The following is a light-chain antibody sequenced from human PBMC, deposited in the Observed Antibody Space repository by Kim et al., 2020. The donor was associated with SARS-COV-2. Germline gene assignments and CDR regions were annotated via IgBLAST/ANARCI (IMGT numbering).Light chain of an antibody. Sequence: GQWFTISCTGSNSDIGGYNYVSWYQPHPGKAPKLIIYDVTTRPSGVSDRFSGSKSGNTASLIISGLQADDEADYYCSSYTSSKTWVFGGGTQLTVL. CDR2: DVT. CDR1: NSDIGGYNY. CDR3: SSYTSSKTWV. V-gene: IGLV2-14*03. J-gene: IGLJ3*02.